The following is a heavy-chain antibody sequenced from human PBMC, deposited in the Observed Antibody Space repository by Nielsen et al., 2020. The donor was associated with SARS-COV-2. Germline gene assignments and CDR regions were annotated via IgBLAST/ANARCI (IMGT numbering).Heavy chain of an antibody. CDR3: SGAFKIFGVVIPNWFDP. J-gene: IGHJ5*02. V-gene: IGHV1-3*04. D-gene: IGHD3-3*01. CDR1: GYTFPSYT. Sequence: SVHVSCKASGYTFPSYTMHWVRQAAGQRLDWMGWINTGNGNTKYSQKFQDRVTITRDASASTAYMELGSLRSEDTAVYYCSGAFKIFGVVIPNWFDPWGQGTLVTVSS. CDR2: INTGNGNT.